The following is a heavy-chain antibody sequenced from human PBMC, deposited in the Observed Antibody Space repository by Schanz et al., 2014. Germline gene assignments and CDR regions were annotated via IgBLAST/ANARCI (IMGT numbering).Heavy chain of an antibody. D-gene: IGHD2-8*02. CDR3: AKSLESCPGGRCSRGYFDY. CDR1: GLIFSNYV. Sequence: EVQLVQSGGGLVQPGGSLRLSCAASGLIFSNYVMSWVRQAPGKGLEWVSTIGTSGGTNYAESVKGRFTISRDNSKNTLYLQMSSLTTEDTAVYYCAKSLESCPGGRCSRGYFDYWGQGTLVTVSS. CDR2: IGTSGGT. V-gene: IGHV3-23*04. J-gene: IGHJ4*02.